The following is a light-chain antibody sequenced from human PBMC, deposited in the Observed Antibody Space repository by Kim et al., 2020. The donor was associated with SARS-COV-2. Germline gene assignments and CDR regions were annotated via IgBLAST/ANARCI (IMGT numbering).Light chain of an antibody. V-gene: IGLV2-14*03. CDR1: SSDVGAYNL. Sequence: GQSITLSCPGTSSDVGAYNLVSWLQHHPGKAPRLIIYDVTKRPSGVSDRFSGSKSGNTASLTISGLQAEDEADYYCVSSTVTTAPLFGGGTQLTVL. CDR2: DVT. J-gene: IGLJ2*01. CDR3: VSSTVTTAPL.